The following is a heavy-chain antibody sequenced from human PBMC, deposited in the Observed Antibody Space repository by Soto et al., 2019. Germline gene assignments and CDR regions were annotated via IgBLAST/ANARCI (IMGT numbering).Heavy chain of an antibody. V-gene: IGHV1-3*01. CDR2: INAGNGNT. D-gene: IGHD1-1*01. Sequence: VKVSCKASGYTFTSYAMHWVRQAPGQRLEWMGWINAGNGNTKYSQKFQGRVTITRDTSASTAYMELSSLRSEDTAVYYCARGTGTNRRYYYYYYMDVWGKGTTVTVSS. CDR1: GYTFTSYA. J-gene: IGHJ6*03. CDR3: ARGTGTNRRYYYYYYMDV.